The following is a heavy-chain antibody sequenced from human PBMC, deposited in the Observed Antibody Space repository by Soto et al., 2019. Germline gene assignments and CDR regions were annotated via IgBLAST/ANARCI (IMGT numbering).Heavy chain of an antibody. CDR3: ARAQAEGWLPALRYYYYYGMDV. CDR2: MNPNSGNT. J-gene: IGHJ6*02. CDR1: GYTFTSYD. Sequence: GASVKGSCKASGYTFTSYDINWVRQATGQGREWMGWMNPNSGNTGYAQKFQGRVTMTRNTSISTAYMELSSLRSEDTAVYYCARAQAEGWLPALRYYYYYGMDVWGQGTTVTVSS. D-gene: IGHD5-18*01. V-gene: IGHV1-8*01.